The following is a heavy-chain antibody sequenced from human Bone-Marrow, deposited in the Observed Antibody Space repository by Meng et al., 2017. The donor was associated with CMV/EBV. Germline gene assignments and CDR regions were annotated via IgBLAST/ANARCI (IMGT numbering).Heavy chain of an antibody. CDR3: ASGTQVDTAMSGMDV. V-gene: IGHV5-51*01. J-gene: IGHJ6*01. CDR2: IYPGDSDT. CDR1: RYSFTSYW. D-gene: IGHD5-18*01. Sequence: KVSCKGSRYSFTSYWIGWVRQMPGKGLEWMGIIYPGDSDTRYSPSFQGQVTISADKSISTAYLQWGSLKASDTARYYCASGTQVDTAMSGMDVWGQGTTVTVSS.